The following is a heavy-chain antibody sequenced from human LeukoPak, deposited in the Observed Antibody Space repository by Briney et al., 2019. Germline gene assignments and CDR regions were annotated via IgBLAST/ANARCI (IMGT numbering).Heavy chain of an antibody. Sequence: GGSLRLSCAASGFAFSTYWMHWFRQAPGKGLEWVAATSGSGGNTYYADSVKGRFTISRDNSKNTLYLQMNSLRAEDTAVYYCAKEYSGYDFDYWGQGTLVTVSS. V-gene: IGHV3-23*01. D-gene: IGHD5-12*01. CDR2: TSGSGGNT. J-gene: IGHJ4*02. CDR3: AKEYSGYDFDY. CDR1: GFAFSTYW.